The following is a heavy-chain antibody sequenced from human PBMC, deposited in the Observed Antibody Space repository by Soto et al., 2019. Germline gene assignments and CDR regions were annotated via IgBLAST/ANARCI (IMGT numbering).Heavy chain of an antibody. D-gene: IGHD3-22*01. CDR3: TKSITMIVVVPEYFDY. CDR2: IKSRTDGGTT. V-gene: IGHV3-15*07. J-gene: IGHJ4*02. Sequence: GGSLRLSCAASGFTFSNAWMNWVRQAPGKGLEWVGRIKSRTDGGTTDYAAPAKGRFTISRDDSKNTLYLQMNSLKTEDTAVYYCTKSITMIVVVPEYFDYWGQGTLVTVSS. CDR1: GFTFSNAW.